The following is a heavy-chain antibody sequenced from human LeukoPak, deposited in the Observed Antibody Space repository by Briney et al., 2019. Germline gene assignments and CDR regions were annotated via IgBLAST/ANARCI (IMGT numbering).Heavy chain of an antibody. Sequence: SGTLTLSCAASGGSISSYYWRWIRQPPGKGREWSWDIYCSGGSIYNPSLKRRVTISVETSKNQFSLKLSSVTAADTAVYYCARWRRGDGYKGGIDYWGQGTLVTVSS. CDR2: IYCSGGS. V-gene: IGHV4-59*01. CDR3: ARWRRGDGYKGGIDY. J-gene: IGHJ4*02. CDR1: GGSISSYY. D-gene: IGHD5-24*01.